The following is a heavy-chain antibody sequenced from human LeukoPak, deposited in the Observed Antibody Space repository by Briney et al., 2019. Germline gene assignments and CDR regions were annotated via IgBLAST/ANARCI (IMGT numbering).Heavy chain of an antibody. J-gene: IGHJ4*02. D-gene: IGHD3-10*01. CDR3: ARPLGALWFGELSD. CDR1: GFTVSSNY. Sequence: GGSLRLSCAASGFTVSSNYMSWVRQAPXXXXEWVSVIYSGGSTYYADSVKGRFTISRDNSKNTLYLQMNSLRAEDTAVYYCARPLGALWFGELSDWGQGTLVTVSS. CDR2: IYSGGST. V-gene: IGHV3-66*04.